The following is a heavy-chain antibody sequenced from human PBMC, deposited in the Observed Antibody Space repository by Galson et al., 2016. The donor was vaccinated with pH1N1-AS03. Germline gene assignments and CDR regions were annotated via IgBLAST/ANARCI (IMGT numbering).Heavy chain of an antibody. D-gene: IGHD3-10*01. CDR2: IKQDGSAK. CDR3: TRENRGASDY. J-gene: IGHJ4*02. CDR1: GFTLSKYW. Sequence: SLRLSCAASGFTLSKYWMRWVRQAPGKGLEWVANIKQDGSAKQYVDSVKGRFTISRDNAKNSLYLQMNSLRAEDTAVYFCTRENRGASDYWGQGTLVTVSS. V-gene: IGHV3-7*01.